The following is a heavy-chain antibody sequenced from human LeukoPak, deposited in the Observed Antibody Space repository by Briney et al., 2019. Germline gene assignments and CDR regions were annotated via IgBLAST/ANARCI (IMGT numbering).Heavy chain of an antibody. D-gene: IGHD1-7*01. Sequence: IPIFGTANYAQKFQGRVTITTDESTSTAYMELSSLRSEDTAVYYCARDRASGITGTNWFDPWGQGTLVTVSS. V-gene: IGHV1-69*05. CDR3: ARDRASGITGTNWFDP. J-gene: IGHJ5*02. CDR2: IPIFGTA.